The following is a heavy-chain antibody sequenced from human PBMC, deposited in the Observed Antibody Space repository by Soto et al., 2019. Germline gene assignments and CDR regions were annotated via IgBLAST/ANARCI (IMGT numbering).Heavy chain of an antibody. CDR2: INPSDSYT. J-gene: IGHJ4*02. D-gene: IGHD2-2*02. Sequence: GESLKISCQGSGYSFTSYWVGWVRQRPGKGLEWMGRINPSDSYTTYSPSFQGHVTISTDKSFSTAYLQWSGLKASDTAMYYCARLGYCTGTSCYTFDSWGQGTLVTVSS. CDR3: ARLGYCTGTSCYTFDS. V-gene: IGHV5-10-1*01. CDR1: GYSFTSYW.